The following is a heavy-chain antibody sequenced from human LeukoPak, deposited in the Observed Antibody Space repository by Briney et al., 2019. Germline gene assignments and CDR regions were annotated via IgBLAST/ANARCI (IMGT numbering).Heavy chain of an antibody. CDR3: AREGIQQWPGDY. Sequence: SSETLSLTCTVSGVSISSSNSYWGWIRQPPGKGLEWIGSIYYSGNTYYNASLKSQVSISIDTSKNQFSLKLSSVTAADTAVYYCAREGIQQWPGDYWGQGTLVTVSS. D-gene: IGHD5-18*01. V-gene: IGHV4-39*02. CDR2: IYYSGNT. CDR1: GVSISSSNSY. J-gene: IGHJ4*02.